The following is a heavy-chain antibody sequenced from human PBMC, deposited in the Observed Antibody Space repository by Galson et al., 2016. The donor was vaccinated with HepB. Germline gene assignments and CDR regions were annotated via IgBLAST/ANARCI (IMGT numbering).Heavy chain of an antibody. CDR3: ARGLFPGYSSSWYTPDSWSNWFDP. D-gene: IGHD6-13*01. V-gene: IGHV7-4-1*02. CDR1: GYTFTSYA. Sequence: SVKVSCKASGYTFTSYAMNWVRQAPGQGLEWMGWINTNTGNPTYAQGFRGRFVFSLDTSVRTAYLQISSLKAEDTAVYYCARGLFPGYSSSWYTPDSWSNWFDPWGQGTLVTVSS. J-gene: IGHJ5*02. CDR2: INTNTGNP.